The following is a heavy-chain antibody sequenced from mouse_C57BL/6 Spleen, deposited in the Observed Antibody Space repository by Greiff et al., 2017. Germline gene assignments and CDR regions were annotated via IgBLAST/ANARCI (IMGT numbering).Heavy chain of an antibody. J-gene: IGHJ4*01. V-gene: IGHV10-1*01. D-gene: IGHD2-3*01. CDR3: VRQGIYDGYYDYAMDY. Sequence: EVQLQESGGGLVQPKGSLKLSCAASGFSFNTYAMNWVRQAPGKGLEWVARIRSKSNNYATYYADSVKDRFTISRDDSESMLYLQMNNLKTEDTAMYYCVRQGIYDGYYDYAMDYWGQGTSVTVSS. CDR2: IRSKSNNYAT. CDR1: GFSFNTYA.